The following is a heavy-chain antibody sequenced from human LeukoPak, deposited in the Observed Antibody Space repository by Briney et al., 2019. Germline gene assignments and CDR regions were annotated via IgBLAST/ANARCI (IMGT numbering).Heavy chain of an antibody. CDR1: GYSISSGYY. Sequence: PSETLSLTCTVSGYSISSGYYWGWIRQPPGKGLEWIGSIYHSGRTFYNPSLKSRVTISVDTSKNQFSLKLTSVTAADTAVYYCARGGYGSSSWYSYNDAFDIWGQGTMVTVSS. V-gene: IGHV4-38-2*02. D-gene: IGHD6-13*01. J-gene: IGHJ3*02. CDR2: IYHSGRT. CDR3: ARGGYGSSSWYSYNDAFDI.